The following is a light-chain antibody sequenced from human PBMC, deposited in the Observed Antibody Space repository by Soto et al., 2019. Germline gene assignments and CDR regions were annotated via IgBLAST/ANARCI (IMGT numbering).Light chain of an antibody. CDR3: QQYAIFPRT. J-gene: IGKJ1*01. V-gene: IGKV3-20*01. Sequence: EIVLTQSPATLSLSPGERATLSCRASQSVSSYLAWYQQIPGQPPRLLIYGASSRATGIPDRFSGRGSGTDFTLTISRLEPEDFSVYYCQQYAIFPRTFGQGTKVDIK. CDR2: GAS. CDR1: QSVSSY.